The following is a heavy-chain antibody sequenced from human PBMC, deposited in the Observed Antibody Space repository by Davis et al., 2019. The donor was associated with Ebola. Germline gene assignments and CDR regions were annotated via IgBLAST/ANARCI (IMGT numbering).Heavy chain of an antibody. CDR3: AKDTSNVWFDV. CDR1: GFTFSSFA. D-gene: IGHD6-19*01. CDR2: IAHDGINK. V-gene: IGHV3-30-3*01. Sequence: GESLKISCAASGFTFSSFAMHWVRQSPAKGLEWLAVIAHDGINKYYADSVKGRFTISRDNSKNTLHLQMNSLRVEDTAIYYCAKDTSNVWFDVWGQGTMVTVSS. J-gene: IGHJ3*01.